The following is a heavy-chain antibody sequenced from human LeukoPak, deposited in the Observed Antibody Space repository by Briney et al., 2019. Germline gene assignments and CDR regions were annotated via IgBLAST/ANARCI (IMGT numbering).Heavy chain of an antibody. V-gene: IGHV4-59*01. Sequence: AETQTLLCTVSGGSITSYYWNWIRQPPGKGLEWIGNIYYTGTTNYNPSLKSRVTISVDTSKNQFSLKLTSVTAADTAVYYCARDRTGWYYWGQG. CDR2: IYYTGTT. J-gene: IGHJ4*02. CDR3: ARDRTGWYY. CDR1: GGSITSYY. D-gene: IGHD6-19*01.